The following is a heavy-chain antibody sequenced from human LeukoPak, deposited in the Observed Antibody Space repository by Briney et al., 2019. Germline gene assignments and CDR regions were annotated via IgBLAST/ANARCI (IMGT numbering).Heavy chain of an antibody. CDR3: AKGAGWYGV. CDR1: GGSLSSDY. Sequence: SETLSLTCTVSGGSLSSDYWSWIRQPPGKGLEWIAYIHSNGRTNYNPSLKSRVTISLDTSKNQFSLKLSSVTAADTAVYYCAKGAGWYGVWGQGALVRLL. D-gene: IGHD6-19*01. J-gene: IGHJ4*02. V-gene: IGHV4-59*01. CDR2: IHSNGRT.